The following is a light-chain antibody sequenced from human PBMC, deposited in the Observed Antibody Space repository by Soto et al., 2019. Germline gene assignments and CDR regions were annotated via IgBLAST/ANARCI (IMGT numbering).Light chain of an antibody. Sequence: NFMLTQPHSVSESPGKTVTISCTRSSGSIASNYVQWYQQRPGSAPTTVIYEDNQRPSGVPDRFSGSIDSSSNSASLTISGLKTEDEAGYYCQSYDSNIQGVFGGGTKVTVL. CDR1: SGSIASNY. CDR3: QSYDSNIQGV. J-gene: IGLJ3*02. CDR2: EDN. V-gene: IGLV6-57*03.